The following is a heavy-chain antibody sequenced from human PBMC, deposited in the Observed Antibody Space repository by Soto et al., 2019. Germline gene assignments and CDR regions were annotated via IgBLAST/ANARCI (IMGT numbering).Heavy chain of an antibody. Sequence: EVQLVESGGGLVQPGGSLRLSCAASGFTFSSYWMHWVRQAPGKGLVWDSRINSDGSSTSYADSVKGRFTISRDNAKNTLYLQMNSLRAEDTAVYYCARDDLPFGELLFRPSGMDVWGQGTTVTVSS. J-gene: IGHJ6*02. CDR1: GFTFSSYW. D-gene: IGHD3-10*01. CDR3: ARDDLPFGELLFRPSGMDV. CDR2: INSDGSST. V-gene: IGHV3-74*01.